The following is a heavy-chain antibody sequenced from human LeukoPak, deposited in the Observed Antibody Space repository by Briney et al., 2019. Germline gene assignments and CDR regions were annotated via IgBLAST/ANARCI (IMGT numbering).Heavy chain of an antibody. CDR1: GFTFSTYG. CDR3: ATELIRHNGNGGDY. V-gene: IGHV3-30*03. Sequence: PGRSLRLSSAASGFTFSTYGMHWVRQAPGKGLEWVAVILYDGNNKNYADSVKGRFTISRDNSKNTLYLQMSSLRAEDTAVYYCATELIRHNGNGGDYWGPGTLVTVSS. CDR2: ILYDGNNK. D-gene: IGHD1-20*01. J-gene: IGHJ4*02.